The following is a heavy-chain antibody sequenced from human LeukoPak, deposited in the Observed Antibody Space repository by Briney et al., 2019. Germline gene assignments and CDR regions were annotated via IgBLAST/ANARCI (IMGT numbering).Heavy chain of an antibody. CDR1: GFTFSSYW. J-gene: IGHJ4*02. Sequence: PGGSLRLSCAASGFTFSSYWMSWVRQAPGKGLEWVANIKQDGSEKYYVDSVKGRFTISRDNAKNSLYLQMNSLRAEDTAVYYCARAGFLEWLPLYYFDYWGQGTLVTVSS. V-gene: IGHV3-7*01. D-gene: IGHD3-3*01. CDR2: IKQDGSEK. CDR3: ARAGFLEWLPLYYFDY.